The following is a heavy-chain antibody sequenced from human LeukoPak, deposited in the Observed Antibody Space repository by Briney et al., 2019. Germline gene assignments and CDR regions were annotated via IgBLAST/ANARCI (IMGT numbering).Heavy chain of an antibody. J-gene: IGHJ6*02. CDR2: IYTSGST. D-gene: IGHD1-20*01. CDR3: ARDASGDNWNDVGLNYGMDV. V-gene: IGHV4-61*02. CDR1: GGSISSGSYY. Sequence: SQTLSLSCTVSGGSISSGSYYRSWIRQPAGKGLEWIGRIYTSGSTNYNPSLKSRVTISVDTSKNQFSLKLSSVTAADTAVYYCARDASGDNWNDVGLNYGMDVWGQGTTVTVSS.